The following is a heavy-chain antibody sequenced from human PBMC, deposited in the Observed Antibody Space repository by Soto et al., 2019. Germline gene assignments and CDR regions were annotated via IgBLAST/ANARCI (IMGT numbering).Heavy chain of an antibody. CDR1: GYTFTSYG. Sequence: QVQLVQSGAEVKKPGASVKVSCKASGYTFTSYGISWVRQAPGQGLEWMGWISAYNGNTNYAQKLQGRVTMTTDTTTKTAYKGVESPGSDDKAREYRAGGGYSSSWYEGYYWGQGTLVTVSS. D-gene: IGHD6-13*01. V-gene: IGHV1-18*01. J-gene: IGHJ4*02. CDR3: AGGGYSSSWYEGYY. CDR2: ISAYNGNT.